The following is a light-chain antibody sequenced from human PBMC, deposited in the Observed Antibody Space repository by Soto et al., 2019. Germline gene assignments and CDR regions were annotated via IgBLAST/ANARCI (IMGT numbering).Light chain of an antibody. Sequence: EIVLTQSPGTLSLSPGERATLSCRASQSVSNTYLAWYQQKLGQAPRLLIYDASSRATGIPDRFSGSGSGTDFTLTISRLEPEDFAVYFCQQYGSSPLTFGPGTKVDIK. V-gene: IGKV3-20*01. CDR3: QQYGSSPLT. J-gene: IGKJ3*01. CDR1: QSVSNTY. CDR2: DAS.